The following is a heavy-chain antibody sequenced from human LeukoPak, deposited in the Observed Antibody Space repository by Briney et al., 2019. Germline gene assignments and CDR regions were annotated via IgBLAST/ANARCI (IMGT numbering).Heavy chain of an antibody. CDR3: AGWIAAPRYMDV. J-gene: IGHJ6*03. CDR2: ISYDGSNK. V-gene: IGHV3-30-3*01. Sequence: GGSLRLSCAASGFTFSSYAMHWVRQAPGKGLEWVAVISYDGSNKYYADSVKGRFTISRDNSKNTLYLQMNSLRAEDTAVYYCAGWIAAPRYMDVWGKGTTVTVSS. D-gene: IGHD6-13*01. CDR1: GFTFSSYA.